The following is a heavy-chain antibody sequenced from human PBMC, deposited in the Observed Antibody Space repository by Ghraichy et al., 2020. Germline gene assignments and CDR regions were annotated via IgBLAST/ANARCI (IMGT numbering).Heavy chain of an antibody. D-gene: IGHD2-2*01. V-gene: IGHV3-21*01. CDR3: ARPLAADIVVVPAAMGYYYGMDV. Sequence: GGSLRLSCAASGFTFSSYSMNWVRQAPGKGLEWVSSISSSSSYIYYADSVKGRFTISRDNAKNSLYLQMNSLRAEDTAVYYCARPLAADIVVVPAAMGYYYGMDVWGQGTTVTVSS. J-gene: IGHJ6*02. CDR2: ISSSSSYI. CDR1: GFTFSSYS.